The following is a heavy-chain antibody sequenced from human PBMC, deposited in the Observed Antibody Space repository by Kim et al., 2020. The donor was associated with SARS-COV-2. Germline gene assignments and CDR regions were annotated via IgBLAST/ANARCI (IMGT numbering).Heavy chain of an antibody. CDR1: GYTFTSYA. Sequence: ASVKVSCKASGYTFTSYAMHWVRQAPGQRLEWMGWINAGNGNTKYSQKFQGRVTITRETSASTAYMELSSLRSEDTAVYYCARDPFGYNWNDGDAFDIWGQGTMVTVSS. D-gene: IGHD1-20*01. J-gene: IGHJ3*02. V-gene: IGHV1-3*01. CDR2: INAGNGNT. CDR3: ARDPFGYNWNDGDAFDI.